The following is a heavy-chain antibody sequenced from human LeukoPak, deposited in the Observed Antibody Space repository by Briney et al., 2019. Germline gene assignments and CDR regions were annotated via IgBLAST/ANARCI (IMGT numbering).Heavy chain of an antibody. CDR2: ISGSGGST. D-gene: IGHD6-19*01. CDR3: GKKGPVAGTPASAYPFDY. Sequence: PGGSLRLSCAASGFTFSSYAMSWVRQAPGKGLEWVSAISGSGGSTYYADSVKGRFTISRDNSKNTLYLQMNSLRAEDTAVYYCGKKGPVAGTPASAYPFDYWGQGTLVTVSS. CDR1: GFTFSSYA. V-gene: IGHV3-23*01. J-gene: IGHJ4*02.